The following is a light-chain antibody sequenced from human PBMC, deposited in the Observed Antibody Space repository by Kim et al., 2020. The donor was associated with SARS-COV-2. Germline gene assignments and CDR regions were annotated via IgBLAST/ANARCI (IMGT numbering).Light chain of an antibody. CDR2: DAS. Sequence: SVGDRVTITCQASQDISNSLNWYQQKPGKAPKLLIYDASNLETGVPSRFSGSGSGTDFTFTISSLQPEDIATYYCQQYDHLPPLTFGGGTKVDIK. J-gene: IGKJ4*01. CDR3: QQYDHLPPLT. V-gene: IGKV1-33*01. CDR1: QDISNS.